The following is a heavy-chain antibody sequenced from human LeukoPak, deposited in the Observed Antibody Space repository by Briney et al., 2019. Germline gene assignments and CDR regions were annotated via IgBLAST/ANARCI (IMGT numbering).Heavy chain of an antibody. Sequence: AGGSLRLSCVASGFTFSSFWMSWLRQAPGKGLEWVANIKPDESETHYVDSVRGRFTISRDNSRHTLYLQMDSLRAEDTAVYYCAKVWADYDFWSAYYWYFDLWGRGTLVTVSS. D-gene: IGHD3-3*01. J-gene: IGHJ2*01. CDR3: AKVWADYDFWSAYYWYFDL. V-gene: IGHV3-7*03. CDR1: GFTFSSFW. CDR2: IKPDESET.